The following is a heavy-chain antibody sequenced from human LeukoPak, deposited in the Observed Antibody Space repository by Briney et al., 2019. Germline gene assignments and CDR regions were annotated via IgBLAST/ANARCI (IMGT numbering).Heavy chain of an antibody. D-gene: IGHD3-10*01. CDR2: IHTSGST. V-gene: IGHV4-4*07. Sequence: SETLSLTCTVSGGSISSYYWSWIRQPAGKGLEWIGRIHTSGSTNYNPSLKSRVTMSGDTSKNQFSLKLSSVTAADTALYYCAKDSFELWFGETNFDYWGQGTLVTVSS. CDR1: GGSISSYY. J-gene: IGHJ4*02. CDR3: AKDSFELWFGETNFDY.